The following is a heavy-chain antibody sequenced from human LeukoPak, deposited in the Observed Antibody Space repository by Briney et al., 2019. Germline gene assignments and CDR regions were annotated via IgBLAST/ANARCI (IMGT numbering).Heavy chain of an antibody. J-gene: IGHJ4*02. V-gene: IGHV1-2*02. CDR1: GYTFTTGYY. D-gene: IGHD3-10*01. CDR2: INTNSGGT. CDR3: ARSELWFGELSSFDY. Sequence: ASVTVSFKGSGYTFTTGYYIERGRQAPGEGLEGVGWINTNSGGTNYAQKFEGRVTMTRDTSISTAYMELSRLRSDDTAVYYCARSELWFGELSSFDYWGQGTLVTVSS.